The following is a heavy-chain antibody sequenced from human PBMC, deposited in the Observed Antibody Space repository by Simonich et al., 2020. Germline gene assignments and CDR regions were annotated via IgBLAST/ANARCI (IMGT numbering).Heavy chain of an antibody. CDR1: GYTFTGYY. J-gene: IGHJ6*03. D-gene: IGHD1-26*01. V-gene: IGHV1-2*02. CDR3: ARDLRGSYYYYYYMDV. CDR2: INPHSGGT. Sequence: QVQLVQSGAEVKKPGASVKVSCKASGYTFTGYYMHWVRQAPGQGLEWMGWINPHSGGTNYAQKCKGRVTMTRDTSISTAYMELSRLRSDDTAVYYCARDLRGSYYYYYYMDVWGKGTTVTVSS.